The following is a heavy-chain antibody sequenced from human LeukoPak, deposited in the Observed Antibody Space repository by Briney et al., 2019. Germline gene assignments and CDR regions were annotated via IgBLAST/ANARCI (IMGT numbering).Heavy chain of an antibody. V-gene: IGHV4-61*02. J-gene: IGHJ3*02. Sequence: PSQTLSLTCTVSGASTSSGSYYWGWIRQPAGKGLEWIGRIYTSGSTNYNPSLKSRVTISVDTSKNQFSLKLSSVTAAGTAVDYCARAEYSSGPREDAFDIWGQGTMVTVSS. CDR1: GASTSSGSYY. CDR3: ARAEYSSGPREDAFDI. CDR2: IYTSGST. D-gene: IGHD6-19*01.